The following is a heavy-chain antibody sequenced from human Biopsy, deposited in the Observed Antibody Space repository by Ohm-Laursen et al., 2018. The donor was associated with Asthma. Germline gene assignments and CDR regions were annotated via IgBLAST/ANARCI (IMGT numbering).Heavy chain of an antibody. CDR2: ISYDGSSI. D-gene: IGHD7-27*01. CDR1: RFTYE. CDR3: ARDAPTGGYIDY. V-gene: IGHV3-30-3*01. Sequence: SLRLSCTASRFTYEMHWVRQAPGKGLERVAVISYDGSSIYYADSVKGRFTISRDNSKNTLSLQMNSLTAEDTAVYYCARDAPTGGYIDYWGLGTLVTVSS. J-gene: IGHJ4*02.